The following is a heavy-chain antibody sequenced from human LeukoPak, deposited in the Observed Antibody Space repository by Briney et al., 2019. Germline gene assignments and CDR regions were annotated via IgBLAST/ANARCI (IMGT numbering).Heavy chain of an antibody. CDR3: AKGKDYSNYVAAFDY. CDR1: GFTFSSCA. Sequence: GGSLRLSCGASGFTFSSCAMNWVRQAPGKGLEWVSGISGSGGSTYYADSVKGRFTISRDNSKNTLYLQMNSLRAEDTAVYYCAKGKDYSNYVAAFDYWGQGTLVTISS. D-gene: IGHD4-11*01. V-gene: IGHV3-23*01. J-gene: IGHJ4*02. CDR2: ISGSGGST.